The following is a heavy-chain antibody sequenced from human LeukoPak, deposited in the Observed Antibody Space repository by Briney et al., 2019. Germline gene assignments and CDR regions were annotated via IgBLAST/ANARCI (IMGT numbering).Heavy chain of an antibody. J-gene: IGHJ6*02. D-gene: IGHD3-10*01. CDR2: TKQDGSEK. V-gene: IGHV3-7*01. CDR1: GFTFSSYW. CDR3: TRAGQLWFGESWLDV. Sequence: GGSLRLSCAASGFTFSSYWMSWVRQAPGKRLEWVANTKQDGSEKYYVDSVKGRFTISRDNAKNSLYLQMNSLRAEDTAVYYCTRAGQLWFGESWLDVWGRGTTVTVSS.